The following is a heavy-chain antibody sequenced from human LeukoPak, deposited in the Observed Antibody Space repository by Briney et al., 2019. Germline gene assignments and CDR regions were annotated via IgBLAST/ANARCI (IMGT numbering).Heavy chain of an antibody. CDR3: ARDCGGDCYPTALGY. J-gene: IGHJ4*02. CDR1: GYTFTGYY. D-gene: IGHD2-21*02. V-gene: IGHV1-2*02. Sequence: ASVKVSCKASGYTFTGYYMHWVRQAPGQGLEWMGWINPNSGGTNYAQKFQGRVTMTTDTSTSTAYMELRSLRSDDTAVYYCARDCGGDCYPTALGYWGQGTLVTVSS. CDR2: INPNSGGT.